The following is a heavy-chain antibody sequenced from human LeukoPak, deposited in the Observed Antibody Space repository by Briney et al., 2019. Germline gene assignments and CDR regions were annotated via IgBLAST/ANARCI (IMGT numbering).Heavy chain of an antibody. CDR3: ARIPSYYYGSGMPYYFDY. CDR1: GFTFSDYY. J-gene: IGHJ4*02. Sequence: PGGSLRLSCAASGFTFSDYYMSWIRQAPGKGLEWVSYISSSGSTIYYADSVKGRFTISRDNAKNSLYLQVNSLRAEDTAVYYCARIPSYYYGSGMPYYFDYWGQGTLVTVSS. D-gene: IGHD3-10*01. V-gene: IGHV3-11*01. CDR2: ISSSGSTI.